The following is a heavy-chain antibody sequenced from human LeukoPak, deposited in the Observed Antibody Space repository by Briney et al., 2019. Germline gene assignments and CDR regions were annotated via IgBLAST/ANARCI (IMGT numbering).Heavy chain of an antibody. J-gene: IGHJ4*02. CDR3: ATDYYDSSGYYTGTY. CDR1: GFTFSGYW. D-gene: IGHD3-22*01. Sequence: PGGSLRLSCAASGFTFSGYWMNWVRQAPGKGLEWVANIKKEGSEKYYEDSVKGRFTISRDNAKNSLYLQMNSLRADDTAVYYCATDYYDSSGYYTGTYWGQGTLVTVSS. CDR2: IKKEGSEK. V-gene: IGHV3-7*03.